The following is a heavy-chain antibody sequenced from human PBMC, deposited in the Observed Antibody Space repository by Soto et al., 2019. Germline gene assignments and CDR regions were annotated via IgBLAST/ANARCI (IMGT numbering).Heavy chain of an antibody. CDR1: GGSIRSYQ. Sequence: PSETLSLTCTVSGGSIRSYQWSWIRQPPGKGLEWIGYIYYSGSTNYNPSLKSRVTISVDTSKNQFSLKLSSVTAADTAVYYCARHAYSRASYYFDYWGQGTLVTVSS. V-gene: IGHV4-59*08. D-gene: IGHD6-13*01. CDR3: ARHAYSRASYYFDY. CDR2: IYYSGST. J-gene: IGHJ4*02.